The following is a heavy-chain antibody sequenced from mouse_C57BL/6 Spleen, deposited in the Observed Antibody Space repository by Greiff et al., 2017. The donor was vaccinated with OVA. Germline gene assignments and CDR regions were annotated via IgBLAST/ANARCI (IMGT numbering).Heavy chain of an antibody. CDR3: ARHEEAYYSNYVGAMDY. V-gene: IGHV1-62-2*01. CDR1: GYTFTEYT. D-gene: IGHD2-5*01. J-gene: IGHJ4*01. Sequence: QVHVKQSGAELVKPGASVKLSCKASGYTFTEYTIHWVKQRSGQGLEWIGWFYPGSGSIKYNEKFKDKATLTADKSSSTVYMELSRLTSEDSAVYFCARHEEAYYSNYVGAMDYWGQGTSVTVSS. CDR2: FYPGSGSI.